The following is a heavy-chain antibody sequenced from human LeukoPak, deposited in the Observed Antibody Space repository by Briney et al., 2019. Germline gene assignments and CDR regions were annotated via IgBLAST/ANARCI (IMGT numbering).Heavy chain of an antibody. V-gene: IGHV4-34*01. CDR2: INHSGST. J-gene: IGHJ5*02. D-gene: IGHD3-16*02. Sequence: KASETLSLTCAVYGGSFSGYYWSWIRQPPGKGLEWIGEINHSGSTNYNPSLKSRVTISVDTSKNQFSLKLSSVTAADTAVYYCARGLFYVWGSYRKGWFDPWGQGTLVTVSS. CDR1: GGSFSGYY. CDR3: ARGLFYVWGSYRKGWFDP.